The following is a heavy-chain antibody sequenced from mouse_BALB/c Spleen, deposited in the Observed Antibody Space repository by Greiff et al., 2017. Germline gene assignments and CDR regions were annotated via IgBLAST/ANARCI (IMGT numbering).Heavy chain of an antibody. CDR2: ISYSGST. J-gene: IGHJ4*01. Sequence: DVQLQESGPGLVKPSQSLSLTCTVTGYSITSYYAWNWIRQFPGNKLEWMGYISYSGSTSYNPSLKSRISITRDTSKNQFFLQLNSVTTEDTATYYCARRGYRRAMDYWGQGTSVTVSS. D-gene: IGHD2-14*01. CDR3: ARRGYRRAMDY. V-gene: IGHV3-2*02. CDR1: GYSITSYYA.